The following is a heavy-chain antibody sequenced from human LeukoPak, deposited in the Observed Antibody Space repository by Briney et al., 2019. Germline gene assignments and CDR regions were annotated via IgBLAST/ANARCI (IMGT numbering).Heavy chain of an antibody. Sequence: SETLSLTCTVSGGSISSSSYFWGWIRQPPGKGLEWIGSMYYSGSTYYNPSLKSRVTISVDTSKSQFSLKLSSVTAADTAVYYCASSGDYYDSAWRHAFDIWGQGTMVTVSS. CDR1: GGSISSSSYF. CDR2: MYYSGST. D-gene: IGHD3-22*01. V-gene: IGHV4-39*01. CDR3: ASSGDYYDSAWRHAFDI. J-gene: IGHJ3*02.